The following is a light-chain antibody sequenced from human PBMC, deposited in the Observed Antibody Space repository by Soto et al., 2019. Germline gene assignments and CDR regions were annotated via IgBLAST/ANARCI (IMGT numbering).Light chain of an antibody. CDR1: SSDIGRYNF. J-gene: IGLJ1*01. CDR2: EAT. V-gene: IGLV2-14*01. CDR3: TSYTITSPYV. Sequence: QSVLTQPASTSGSPGQSITISCTGTSSDIGRYNFVSWYQHHPGKAPKLIIYEATKRPSGVSYRFSGSKSGNTASLTISGLQAEDEADYYCTSYTITSPYVFGTGSKGTVL.